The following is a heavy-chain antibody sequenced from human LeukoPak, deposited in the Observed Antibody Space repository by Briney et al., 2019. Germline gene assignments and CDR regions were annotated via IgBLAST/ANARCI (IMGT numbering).Heavy chain of an antibody. CDR2: IYYSGST. Sequence: SETLSLTCTVSGGSISSYHWSWIRQPPGKGLEWIGFIYYSGSTNYNPSLKSRVIISVDTSKNQISLKLSSVTAADTAVHYCARGNSGYDYAFDIWGQGTMVSVSS. V-gene: IGHV4-59*01. CDR1: GGSISSYH. J-gene: IGHJ3*02. CDR3: ARGNSGYDYAFDI. D-gene: IGHD5-12*01.